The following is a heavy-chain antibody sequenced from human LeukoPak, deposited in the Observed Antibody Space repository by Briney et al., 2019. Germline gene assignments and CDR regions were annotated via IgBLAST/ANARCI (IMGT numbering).Heavy chain of an antibody. Sequence: GASVKVSCKASGYTFTNYAISWVRQAPGQGLEWMGWISAYNTNTNYAQNLQGRVTTTTDTSTSTAYMELRSLRSDDTAVYYCARVVVGESVVPIAGYFDYWGQGTLVIVSS. D-gene: IGHD2-2*01. J-gene: IGHJ4*02. V-gene: IGHV1-18*01. CDR2: ISAYNTNT. CDR3: ARVVVGESVVPIAGYFDY. CDR1: GYTFTNYA.